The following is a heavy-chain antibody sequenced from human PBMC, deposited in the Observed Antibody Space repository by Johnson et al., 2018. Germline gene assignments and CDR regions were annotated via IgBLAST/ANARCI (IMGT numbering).Heavy chain of an antibody. Sequence: VQLVESGGGLVQPGRSLRLSCAASGFTFDDYAMHWVRQAPGKGLAWVSTVSGTDGSPQYEDPVKGRFTISRDNSKNTLYLQMNSLRAEDTAVYYCAQAKSGYAYYYYGMDVWGQGTTVTVSS. V-gene: IGHV3-23*04. CDR1: GFTFDDYA. CDR2: VSGTDGSP. D-gene: IGHD5-12*01. J-gene: IGHJ6*02. CDR3: AQAKSGYAYYYYGMDV.